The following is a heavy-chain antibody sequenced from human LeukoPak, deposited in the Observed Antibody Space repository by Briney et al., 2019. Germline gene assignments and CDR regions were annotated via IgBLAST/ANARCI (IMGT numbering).Heavy chain of an antibody. CDR3: ARGAYYYDSSGYYEAFDY. CDR1: GGSISSSSYY. V-gene: IGHV4-39*01. J-gene: IGHJ4*02. Sequence: SETLSLTCTVSGGSISSSSYYWGWIRQPPGKGLEWIGSIYYSGSTYYNPSLKSRVTISVDTSKNQFSLKLSSVTAADTAVYYCARGAYYYDSSGYYEAFDYWGQGTLVTVSS. D-gene: IGHD3-22*01. CDR2: IYYSGST.